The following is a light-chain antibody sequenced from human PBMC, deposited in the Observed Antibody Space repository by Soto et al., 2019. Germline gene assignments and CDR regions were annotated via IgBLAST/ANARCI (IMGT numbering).Light chain of an antibody. V-gene: IGKV4-1*01. J-gene: IGKJ4*01. CDR1: QSVFSGSSNKNY. CDR3: QQYYLTPLT. Sequence: DIVMTQSPDSLAVSLGERATINCKSSQSVFSGSSNKNYLAWYQQKPGQPPKLLIYWTSTRESGVPDRFSGSGSGTDFTLTISSLQAEDVAVYYWQQYYLTPLTFGGGTKVEIK. CDR2: WTS.